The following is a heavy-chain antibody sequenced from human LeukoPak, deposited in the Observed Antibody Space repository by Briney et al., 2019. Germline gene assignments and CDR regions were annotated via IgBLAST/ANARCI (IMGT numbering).Heavy chain of an antibody. CDR1: GFTFSSYS. CDR3: ARVADGYSYGTRIDY. V-gene: IGHV3-66*01. J-gene: IGHJ4*02. CDR2: IYSGGST. Sequence: GGSLRLSCAASGFTFSSYSMNWVRQAPGKGLEWVSVIYSGGSTYYADSVKGRFTISRDNSKNTLYLQMNSLRAEDTAVYYCARVADGYSYGTRIDYWGQGTLVTVSS. D-gene: IGHD5-18*01.